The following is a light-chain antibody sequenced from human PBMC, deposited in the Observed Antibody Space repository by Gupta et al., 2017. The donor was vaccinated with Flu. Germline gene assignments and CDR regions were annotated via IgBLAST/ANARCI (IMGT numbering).Light chain of an antibody. Sequence: QSVLTQPPDASGTPRQRVTISCSGSSSNIGSNYVYWYQQLPGTAPKLLIYRNNQRPSGVPDRFSGSKSGTSASLAISGLRSEDEADYYCAAWDDSLSGYVFGTGTKVTVL. V-gene: IGLV1-47*01. J-gene: IGLJ1*01. CDR1: SSNIGSNY. CDR3: AAWDDSLSGYV. CDR2: RNN.